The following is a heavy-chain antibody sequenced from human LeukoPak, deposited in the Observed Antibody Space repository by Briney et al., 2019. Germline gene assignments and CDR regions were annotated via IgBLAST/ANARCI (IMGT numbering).Heavy chain of an antibody. CDR3: ARGRPYYYDSSGYWGLYFDY. J-gene: IGHJ4*02. Sequence: SETLSLTCAVYGGSFSGYYWSWIRQPPGKGLGWIGEINHSGSTNYNPSLKSRVTISVDTSKNQFSLKLSSVTAADTAVYYCARGRPYYYDSSGYWGLYFDYWGQGTLVTVSS. V-gene: IGHV4-34*01. CDR1: GGSFSGYY. CDR2: INHSGST. D-gene: IGHD3-22*01.